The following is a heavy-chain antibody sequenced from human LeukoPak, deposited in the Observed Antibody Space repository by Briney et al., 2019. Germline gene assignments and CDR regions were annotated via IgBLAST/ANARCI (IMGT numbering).Heavy chain of an antibody. CDR3: AKAELLDAFDI. V-gene: IGHV3-9*01. CDR2: ISWNSGSI. Sequence: GGSLRLSCATSGFTFDDYAMHWVRQAPGKGLEWVSGISWNSGSIGYADSVKGRFTISRGNAKNSLYLQMNSLRAEDTALYYCAKAELLDAFDIWGQGTMVTVSS. CDR1: GFTFDDYA. J-gene: IGHJ3*02. D-gene: IGHD1-26*01.